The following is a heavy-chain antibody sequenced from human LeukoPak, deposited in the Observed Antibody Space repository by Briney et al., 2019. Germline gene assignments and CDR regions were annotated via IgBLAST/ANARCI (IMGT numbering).Heavy chain of an antibody. V-gene: IGHV3-73*01. CDR3: TRRGGTTPGALIDY. Sequence: GGSLRLSCAASGFTFSGSAMHWVRQASGKGLEWVSRIRSKANSYATAYAASVKGRFTISRDDSKNTAYLQMNSLKTEDTAVYYCTRRGGTTPGALIDYWGQGTLVTVSS. CDR1: GFTFSGSA. CDR2: IRSKANSYAT. J-gene: IGHJ4*02. D-gene: IGHD1-1*01.